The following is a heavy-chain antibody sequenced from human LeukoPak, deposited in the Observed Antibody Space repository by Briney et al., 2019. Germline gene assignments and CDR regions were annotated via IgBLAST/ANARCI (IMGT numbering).Heavy chain of an antibody. Sequence: ASVKVSCKASGYTFSNYDFNWMRQATGQRLEWMGWINAGNGNTKYSQKFQGRVTITRDTSASTAYMELSSLRSEDTAVYYCARPHLNCSSTSCYSYYYYYGMDVWGQGTTVTVSS. V-gene: IGHV1-3*01. D-gene: IGHD2-2*01. CDR1: GYTFSNYD. CDR3: ARPHLNCSSTSCYSYYYYYGMDV. J-gene: IGHJ6*02. CDR2: INAGNGNT.